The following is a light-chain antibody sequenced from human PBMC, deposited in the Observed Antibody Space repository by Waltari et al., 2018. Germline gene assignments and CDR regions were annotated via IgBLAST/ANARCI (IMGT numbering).Light chain of an antibody. J-gene: IGKJ1*01. CDR3: QQYARSPPT. CDR2: STA. Sequence: EIVLTQSPGTLSLSPGDGATLPCRASQSSGASLAWYQQKPGQAPRLLIYSTASRAPGLPDRFSGSGSGTDFTLTISRLQPEDFAVYYCQQYARSPPTFGHGTKVAIK. V-gene: IGKV3-20*01. CDR1: QSSGAS.